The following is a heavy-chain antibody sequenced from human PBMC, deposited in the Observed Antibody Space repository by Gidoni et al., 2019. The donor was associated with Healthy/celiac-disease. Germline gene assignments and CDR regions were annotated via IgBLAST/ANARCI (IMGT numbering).Heavy chain of an antibody. CDR2: ISSSSSTI. CDR3: ARGGRGSYYEDYFDY. J-gene: IGHJ4*02. V-gene: IGHV3-48*02. D-gene: IGHD1-26*01. CDR1: GFTFSSYS. Sequence: VESGGGLVQPGGSLRLSCAASGFTFSSYSMNWVRQAPGKGLEWVSYISSSSSTIYYADSVKGRFTISRDNAKNSLYLQMNSLRDEDTAVYYCARGGRGSYYEDYFDYWGQGTLVTVSS.